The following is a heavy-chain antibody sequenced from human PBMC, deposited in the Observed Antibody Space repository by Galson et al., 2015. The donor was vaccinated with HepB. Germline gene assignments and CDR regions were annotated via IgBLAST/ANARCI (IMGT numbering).Heavy chain of an antibody. Sequence: SVKVSCKASGYTFITYGISWVRQAPGQGLEWMGWISTYNGNTKYAQRLQGRVTMTTDTFTSTAYMELRSLRSDDSAVYYCARDLEWFGELSNSYYYYGMDFWGQWTTVTVSS. V-gene: IGHV1-18*01. CDR1: GYTFITYG. CDR3: ARDLEWFGELSNSYYYYGMDF. J-gene: IGHJ6*02. D-gene: IGHD3-10*01. CDR2: ISTYNGNT.